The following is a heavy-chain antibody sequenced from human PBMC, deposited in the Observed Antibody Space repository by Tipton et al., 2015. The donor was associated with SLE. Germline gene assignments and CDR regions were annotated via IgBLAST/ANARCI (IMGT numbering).Heavy chain of an antibody. D-gene: IGHD5-24*01. Sequence: SLRLSCAASGFTFSSYGMHWVRQAPGKGLEWVANIGQDGRTVYYADSLKGRFTISRDNAQNSVYLQLSSLRADDTAVYLCAADAMGHWGQGTLVTVSS. CDR3: AADAMGH. J-gene: IGHJ1*01. V-gene: IGHV3-33*03. CDR2: IGQDGRTV. CDR1: GFTFSSYG.